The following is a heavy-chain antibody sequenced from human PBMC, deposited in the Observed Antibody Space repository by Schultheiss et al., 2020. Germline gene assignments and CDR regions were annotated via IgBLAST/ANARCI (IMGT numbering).Heavy chain of an antibody. Sequence: GGSLRLSCAASGFTVSSNYMSWVRQAPGRGLEWVANIKQDGSEKYYVDSVKGRFTISRDNAKNSLYLQMNSLRAEDTAVYYCAVGSGWYGGAFDIWGQGTMV. D-gene: IGHD6-19*01. CDR3: AVGSGWYGGAFDI. CDR1: GFTVSSNY. CDR2: IKQDGSEK. J-gene: IGHJ3*02. V-gene: IGHV3-7*01.